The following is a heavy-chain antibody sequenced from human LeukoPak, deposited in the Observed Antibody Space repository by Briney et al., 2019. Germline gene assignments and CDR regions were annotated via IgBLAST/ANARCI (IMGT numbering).Heavy chain of an antibody. J-gene: IGHJ4*02. D-gene: IGHD6-13*01. CDR3: AREQYSSSWVLDY. CDR2: IWYDGSNK. CDR1: GFTFSSYG. V-gene: IGHV3-33*01. Sequence: GGSLRLFCAASGFTFSSYGMHWVRQAPGKGLEWVAVIWYDGSNKYYADSVKGRFTISRDNSKNTLYLQMNSLRAEDTAVYYCAREQYSSSWVLDYWGQGTLVTVSS.